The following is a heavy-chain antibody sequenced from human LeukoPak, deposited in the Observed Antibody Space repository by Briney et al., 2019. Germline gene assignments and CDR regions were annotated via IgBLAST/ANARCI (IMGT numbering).Heavy chain of an antibody. CDR2: IIPILGIA. CDR1: GGTFSSYA. D-gene: IGHD4-17*01. CDR3: AKESLLLDYGDYSFDY. J-gene: IGHJ4*02. Sequence: GSSVKVSCKASGGTFSSYAISWVRQAPGQGLEWMGRIIPILGIANYAQKFQGRVTITADKSTSTAYMELSSLRSEDTAVYYCAKESLLLDYGDYSFDYWGQGTLVTVSS. V-gene: IGHV1-69*04.